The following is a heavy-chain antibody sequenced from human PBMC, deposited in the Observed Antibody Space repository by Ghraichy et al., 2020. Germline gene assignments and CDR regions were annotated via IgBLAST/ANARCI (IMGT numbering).Heavy chain of an antibody. J-gene: IGHJ4*02. Sequence: SETLSLTCTVSGASISSYYYSWIRQPAGKGLEYIGHVHIDGTTNSNPSLMSRVTMSIDTSKNQFSLRLTSVTAADTAVYYCARGGLRWQEPLDYWGQGTLVSVSS. V-gene: IGHV4-4*07. CDR1: GASISSYY. CDR3: ARGGLRWQEPLDY. D-gene: IGHD2-21*01. CDR2: VHIDGTT.